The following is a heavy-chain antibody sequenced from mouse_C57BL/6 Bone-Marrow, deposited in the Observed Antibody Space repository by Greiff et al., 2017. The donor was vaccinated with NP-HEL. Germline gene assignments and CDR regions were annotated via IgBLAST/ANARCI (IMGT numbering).Heavy chain of an antibody. Sequence: QVQLQQPGAELVRPGSSVKLSCKASGYTFTSYWMHWVKQRPIQGLEWIGNIYPSDSETHYNQKFKDKATLTVDKSSSTAYMQLSSLTSEDSAVYYCARGPSYDDEAYWGQGTLVTVSA. D-gene: IGHD2-12*01. V-gene: IGHV1-52*01. J-gene: IGHJ3*01. CDR1: GYTFTSYW. CDR2: IYPSDSET. CDR3: ARGPSYDDEAY.